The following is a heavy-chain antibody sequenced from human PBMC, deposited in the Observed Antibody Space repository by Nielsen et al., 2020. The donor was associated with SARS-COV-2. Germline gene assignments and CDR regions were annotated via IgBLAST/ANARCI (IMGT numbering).Heavy chain of an antibody. D-gene: IGHD3-22*01. Sequence: GGSLRLSCAASGFTFSSYAMSWVRQAPGKGLEWVSAISGSGGSTYYADSVKGRFTISRDNSKNTLYLQMNSLRAEDTAVYYRAKESYYYDSSGYYHISYWYFDLWGRGTLVTVSS. J-gene: IGHJ2*01. CDR1: GFTFSSYA. V-gene: IGHV3-23*01. CDR3: AKESYYYDSSGYYHISYWYFDL. CDR2: ISGSGGST.